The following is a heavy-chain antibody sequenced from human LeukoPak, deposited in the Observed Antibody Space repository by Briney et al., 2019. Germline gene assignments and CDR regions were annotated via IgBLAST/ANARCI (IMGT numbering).Heavy chain of an antibody. J-gene: IGHJ6*03. CDR2: ISAYNGNT. Sequence: GASVKVSCKASGYTFTSYGISWVRQAPGQGLEWMGWISAYNGNTNYAQKLQGRVTMTTDTSTSTAYMELRSLRSDDTAVYYCARAGRSNLRDYYYYYMDVWGKGTTVTVSS. CDR3: ARAGRSNLRDYYYYYMDV. D-gene: IGHD4-11*01. CDR1: GYTFTSYG. V-gene: IGHV1-18*01.